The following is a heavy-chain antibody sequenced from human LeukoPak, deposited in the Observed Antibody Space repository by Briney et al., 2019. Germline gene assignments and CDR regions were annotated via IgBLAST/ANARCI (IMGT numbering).Heavy chain of an antibody. CDR2: MNPNSGNT. CDR1: VYAFTSYD. J-gene: IGHJ5*02. CDR3: ARDVVVPAAIPTCFGVEP. D-gene: IGHD2-2*02. Sequence: ASVKVSCKACVYAFTSYDINWVRQATGQGLEWMGWMNPNSGNTGYAQKLQGRVTMTTDTSTSTAYMELRSLRSDDTAVYYCARDVVVPAAIPTCFGVEPWGQGTLVTVSS. V-gene: IGHV1-8*01.